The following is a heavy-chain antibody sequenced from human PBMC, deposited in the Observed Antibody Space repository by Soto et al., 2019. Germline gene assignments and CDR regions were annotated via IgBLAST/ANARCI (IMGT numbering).Heavy chain of an antibody. CDR3: ARDIVVVVAPGAFDI. D-gene: IGHD2-15*01. Sequence: ASLKVSCKSPGYTFTSYAMHWVRQAPGQRLEWMGWINAGNGNTKYSQKFQGRVTITRDTSASTAYMELSSLRSEDTAVYYCARDIVVVVAPGAFDIWGQGTMVTVS. V-gene: IGHV1-3*01. CDR1: GYTFTSYA. CDR2: INAGNGNT. J-gene: IGHJ3*02.